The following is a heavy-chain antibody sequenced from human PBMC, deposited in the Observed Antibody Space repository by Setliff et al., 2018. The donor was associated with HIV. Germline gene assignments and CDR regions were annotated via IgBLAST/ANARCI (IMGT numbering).Heavy chain of an antibody. D-gene: IGHD6-19*01. CDR3: ARAGAIPSWAVSGLSYYYYMDV. J-gene: IGHJ6*03. CDR1: GGSISSGSYY. V-gene: IGHV4-61*09. Sequence: PSETLSLTCTVSGGSISSGSYYWSWIRQPAGKGLEWIGHIYTSGSTNYNPSLKSRVTISVDTSKNRFSLKLTSVTAADTAVYYCARAGAIPSWAVSGLSYYYYMDVWGKGTTVTVSS. CDR2: IYTSGST.